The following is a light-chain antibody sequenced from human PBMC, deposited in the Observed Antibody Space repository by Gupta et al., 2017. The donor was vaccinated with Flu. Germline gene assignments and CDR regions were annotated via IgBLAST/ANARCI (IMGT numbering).Light chain of an antibody. J-gene: IGKJ2*01. Sequence: IQLTQSPSTLSASVGDRVTFTCRASQRISDWLAWYQQKPGEAPKVLIHGASAVEDGVPSRFSGSGFGTEFTLTISSRQPEDFGTYYCQHEDRFSVSFGQGTKLDIK. CDR1: QRISDW. CDR3: QHEDRFSVS. V-gene: IGKV1-5*03. CDR2: GAS.